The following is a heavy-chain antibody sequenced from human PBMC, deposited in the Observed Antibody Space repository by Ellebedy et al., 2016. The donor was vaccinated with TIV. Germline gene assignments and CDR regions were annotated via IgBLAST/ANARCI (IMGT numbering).Heavy chain of an antibody. CDR1: GFTFSSYN. CDR3: ARDLHFAFDY. J-gene: IGHJ4*02. V-gene: IGHV3-21*01. Sequence: GESLKISCAASGFTFSSYNMNWVRQAPGKGLEWVSSISSNGGNKYCADSVEGRFTISRDNARNSLYLQMNSLRAEDTAVYYCARDLHFAFDYWGRGTLVTVSS. CDR2: ISSNGGNK.